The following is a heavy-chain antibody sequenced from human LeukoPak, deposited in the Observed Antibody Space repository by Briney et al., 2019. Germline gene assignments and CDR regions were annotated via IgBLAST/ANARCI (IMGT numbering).Heavy chain of an antibody. D-gene: IGHD3-22*01. CDR2: ISAYNGDT. CDR1: GYTFTSYG. CDR3: ARPRVSYSSGYHDAFDI. Sequence: GASVKVSCKASGYTFTSYGISWVRQAPGQGLEWMGWISAYNGDTNYVQKFQGRVTMTTDTSTNTAYMELRSLRSDDTAVYFCARPRVSYSSGYHDAFDIWGQGTMVTVSS. V-gene: IGHV1-18*01. J-gene: IGHJ3*02.